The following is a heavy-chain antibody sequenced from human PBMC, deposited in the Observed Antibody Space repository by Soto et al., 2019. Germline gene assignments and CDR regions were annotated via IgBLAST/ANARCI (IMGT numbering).Heavy chain of an antibody. Sequence: GGSLSLSCAASGFTFSSYAMGWVRQAPGKGLEWVSAISGSGGSTYYADSVKGRFTISRDNSKNTLYLQMNSLRAEDTAVYYCAKCLVDLLYGDDRDVLFDYWGQGTLVTVSS. CDR1: GFTFSSYA. V-gene: IGHV3-23*01. CDR2: ISGSGGST. D-gene: IGHD4-17*01. CDR3: AKCLVDLLYGDDRDVLFDY. J-gene: IGHJ4*02.